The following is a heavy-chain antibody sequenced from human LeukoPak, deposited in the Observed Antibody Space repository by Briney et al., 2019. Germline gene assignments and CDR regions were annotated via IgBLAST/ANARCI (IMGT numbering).Heavy chain of an antibody. CDR2: ISSSSSYI. D-gene: IGHD3-10*01. CDR1: GFTFRSYS. Sequence: GGSLRLSCAASGFTFRSYSMNWVRQAPGKGLEWVSSISSSSSYIYYADSVKGRFTISRDNAKNSLYLQMNSLRAEDTAVYFCAREGGSGKQAYDIWGQGTMVTVSS. CDR3: AREGGSGKQAYDI. V-gene: IGHV3-21*01. J-gene: IGHJ3*02.